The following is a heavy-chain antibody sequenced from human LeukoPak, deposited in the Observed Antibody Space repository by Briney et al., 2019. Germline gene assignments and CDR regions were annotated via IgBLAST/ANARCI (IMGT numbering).Heavy chain of an antibody. CDR2: IYYSGST. CDR1: GGSISSSSYY. J-gene: IGHJ4*02. Sequence: SETLSLTCTVSGGSISSSSYYWGWIRQPPGKGLEWIGSIYYSGSTYYNPSLKSRVTISVDTSKNQFSLKLSSVTAADTAVYYCARVGYYDSSGYYQVFDYWGQGTLVTVSS. V-gene: IGHV4-39*07. D-gene: IGHD3-22*01. CDR3: ARVGYYDSSGYYQVFDY.